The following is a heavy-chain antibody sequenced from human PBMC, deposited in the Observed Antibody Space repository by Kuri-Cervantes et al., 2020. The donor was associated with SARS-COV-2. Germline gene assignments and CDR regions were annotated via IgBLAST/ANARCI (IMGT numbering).Heavy chain of an antibody. CDR3: ARLVIAARGGGNWFDP. CDR1: GGSFSGYY. V-gene: IGHV4-34*01. Sequence: SETLSLTCAVYGGSFSGYYWSWIRQPPGKGLERIGEINHSGSTNYNPSLKSRVTISVDTSKNQFSLKLSSVTAADTAVYYCARLVIAARGGGNWFDPWGQGTLVTVSS. J-gene: IGHJ5*02. CDR2: INHSGST. D-gene: IGHD6-6*01.